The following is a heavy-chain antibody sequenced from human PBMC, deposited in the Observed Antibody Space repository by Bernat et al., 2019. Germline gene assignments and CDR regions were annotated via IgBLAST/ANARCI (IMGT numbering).Heavy chain of an antibody. J-gene: IGHJ5*02. CDR2: IKSKTDGGTT. CDR1: GFTFSNAW. D-gene: IGHD4-11*01. Sequence: EVQLVESGGGLVKPGGSLRLSCAASGFTFSNAWMSWVRQAPGKGLEWVGRIKSKTDGGTTDYAAPVKGRFTISRDDSKNTLYLQMNSLKTEDTAVYYCTTDRSDPYDYSNYFSRTNWFDPWGQGTLVTVPS. V-gene: IGHV3-15*01. CDR3: TTDRSDPYDYSNYFSRTNWFDP.